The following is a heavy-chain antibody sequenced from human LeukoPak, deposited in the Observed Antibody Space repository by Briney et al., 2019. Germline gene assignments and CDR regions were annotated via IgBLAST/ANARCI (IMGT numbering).Heavy chain of an antibody. D-gene: IGHD3-10*01. J-gene: IGHJ4*02. CDR3: ARGADGLLWFGELFYNVDY. CDR1: GFTFSSYW. Sequence: GGSLRLSCAASGFTFSSYWMSWVRQAPGKGLEWVANIKQGGSEKYYVDSVKGRFTIPRDNAKNSLYLQMNSLRAEDTAVYYCARGADGLLWFGELFYNVDYWGQGTLVAVSS. CDR2: IKQGGSEK. V-gene: IGHV3-7*01.